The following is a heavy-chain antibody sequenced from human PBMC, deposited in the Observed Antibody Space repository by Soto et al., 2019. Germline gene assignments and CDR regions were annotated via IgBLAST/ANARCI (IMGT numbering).Heavy chain of an antibody. Sequence: LSLTCTVSCGSISSGGYYWSWIRQHPGKCLEWIGYIYYSGSTYYNPSLKSRVTISVDTSKNQFSLKLSSVTAADTAVYYCARRTVKRRITIFGVVIDAFDIWGQGTMVTVSS. CDR1: CGSISSGGYY. J-gene: IGHJ3*02. CDR2: IYYSGST. CDR3: ARRTVKRRITIFGVVIDAFDI. V-gene: IGHV4-31*03. D-gene: IGHD3-3*01.